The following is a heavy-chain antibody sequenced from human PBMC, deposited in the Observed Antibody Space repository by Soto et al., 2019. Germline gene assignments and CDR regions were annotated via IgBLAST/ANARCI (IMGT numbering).Heavy chain of an antibody. V-gene: IGHV3-30-3*01. CDR2: MSYDGSNK. CDR1: GFTFSSYA. Sequence: QVQLVESGGGVVQPGRSLRLSCAASGFTFSSYAMHWVRQAPGKGLEWVAVMSYDGSNKYYADSVKGRFTISRDNSKNTLYLQMNSLRAEDTAVYYCAREGDYSAFDYWGQGTLVTVSS. CDR3: AREGDYSAFDY. J-gene: IGHJ4*02. D-gene: IGHD4-4*01.